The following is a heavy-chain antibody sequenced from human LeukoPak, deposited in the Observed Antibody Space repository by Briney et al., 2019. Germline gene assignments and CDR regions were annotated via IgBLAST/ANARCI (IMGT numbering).Heavy chain of an antibody. CDR2: IYHSGST. CDR1: GGSISSSNW. D-gene: IGHD3-10*01. J-gene: IGHJ4*02. V-gene: IGHV4-4*02. Sequence: SGTLSLTCAVSGGSISSSNWWSWVGQPPGKGLEWIGEIYHSGSTNYNPSLKSRVTISVDKSKNQFSLKLSSVTAADTAVYYCARSVRAITMVRGVIRYFDYWGQGTLVTVSS. CDR3: ARSVRAITMVRGVIRYFDY.